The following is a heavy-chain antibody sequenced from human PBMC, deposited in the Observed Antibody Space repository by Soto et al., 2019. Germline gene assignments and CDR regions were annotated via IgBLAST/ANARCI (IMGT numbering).Heavy chain of an antibody. V-gene: IGHV4-59*01. CDR2: IYCSGST. CDR1: GGSISSYY. J-gene: IGHJ5*02. D-gene: IGHD1-26*01. CDR3: AGDGSGAYLNWFGR. Sequence: KASLRLSLTCTVSGGSISSYYRSWIRQPPGKGLEWLGCIYCSGSTNYSPSLKSRVTISEGSSKNQFSQKLSSGTAAATAVYYWAGDGSGAYLNWFGRWGQGTLVTVSS.